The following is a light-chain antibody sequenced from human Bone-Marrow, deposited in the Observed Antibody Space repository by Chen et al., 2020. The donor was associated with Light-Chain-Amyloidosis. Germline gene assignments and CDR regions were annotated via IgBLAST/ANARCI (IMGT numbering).Light chain of an antibody. CDR3: QSADSSGTYEVI. Sequence: SYELTQPPSVSVSPGQTARITCSGDDLPTKYAYWYQQKPGQAPVLLIHIATERPSGISERFSGSSSGTTATLTISGVQAEDEADYHCQSADSSGTYEVIFGGGTKLTVL. CDR1: DLPTKY. J-gene: IGLJ2*01. CDR2: IAT. V-gene: IGLV3-25*03.